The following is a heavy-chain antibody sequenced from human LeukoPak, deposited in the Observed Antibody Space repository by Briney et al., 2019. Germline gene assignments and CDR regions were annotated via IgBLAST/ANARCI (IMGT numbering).Heavy chain of an antibody. CDR1: GGSISSSSYY. CDR2: IYYSGST. CDR3: ARVLYYDFWSGYYHFDY. Sequence: PSETLSLTCTVSGGSISSSSYYWSWIRQPPGKGLEWIGYIYYSGSTYYNPSLKSRVTISVDTSKNQFSLKLSSVTAADTAVYYCARVLYYDFWSGYYHFDYWGQGTLVTVSS. D-gene: IGHD3-3*01. V-gene: IGHV4-30-4*08. J-gene: IGHJ4*02.